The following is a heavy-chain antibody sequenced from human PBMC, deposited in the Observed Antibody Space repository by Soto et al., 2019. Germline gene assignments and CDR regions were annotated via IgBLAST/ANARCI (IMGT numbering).Heavy chain of an antibody. CDR2: ISSSSSTI. CDR3: ARDSGFTIFGVVIMNYFDY. J-gene: IGHJ4*02. V-gene: IGHV3-48*02. CDR1: GFTFSSYS. D-gene: IGHD3-3*01. Sequence: GESLKISCAASGFTFSSYSMNWVRQAPGKGLEWVSYISSSSSTIYYADSVKGRFTISRDNAKNSLYLQMNSLRDEDTAVYYCARDSGFTIFGVVIMNYFDYWGQGTLVTVSS.